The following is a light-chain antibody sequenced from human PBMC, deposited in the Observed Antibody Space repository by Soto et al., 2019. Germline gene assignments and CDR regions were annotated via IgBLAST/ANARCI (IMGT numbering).Light chain of an antibody. CDR1: QSISSY. CDR3: QHYNSYSPT. J-gene: IGKJ1*01. V-gene: IGKV1-39*01. Sequence: DIQMTQSPSSLSASVGDRVTITCRASQSISSYLNWYQQKPGKAPKLLIYAASSLQSGVPSRFSGSGSGTDFTLTISSLQPEDFATYYCQHYNSYSPTFGQGTKVDIK. CDR2: AAS.